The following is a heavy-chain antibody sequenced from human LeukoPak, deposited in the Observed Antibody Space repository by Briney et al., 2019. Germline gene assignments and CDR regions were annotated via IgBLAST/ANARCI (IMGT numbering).Heavy chain of an antibody. CDR2: ISYDGTTK. Sequence: GGSPRLSCAASGFTFSSYSMNWVRQAPGKGLEWVTVISYDGTTKYYADSVKGRFTISRDNSRNTLYLQMNNLRTEDTAVYYCASPYYYDGSSYYHFFDHWGQGTLVTVSS. V-gene: IGHV3-30*03. D-gene: IGHD3-22*01. CDR1: GFTFSSYS. J-gene: IGHJ4*02. CDR3: ASPYYYDGSSYYHFFDH.